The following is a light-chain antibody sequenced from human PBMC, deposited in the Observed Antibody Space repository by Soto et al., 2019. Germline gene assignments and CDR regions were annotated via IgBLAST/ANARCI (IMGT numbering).Light chain of an antibody. CDR3: QSYDSNTVV. J-gene: IGLJ2*01. CDR1: SGGIARNS. CDR2: EDN. V-gene: IGLV6-57*04. Sequence: NFMLTQPHSVSESPGKTVIISCTRSSGGIARNSVQWYQQRPGSAPSTVIYEDNQRPSGVPDRFSGSTAGSSNSASLTISGLQTEDEADYCCQSYDSNTVVFGGGTKLTVL.